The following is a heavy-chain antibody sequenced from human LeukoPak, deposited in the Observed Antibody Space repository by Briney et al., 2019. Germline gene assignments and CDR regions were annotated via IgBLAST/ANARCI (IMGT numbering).Heavy chain of an antibody. Sequence: SETLSLTCTVSGGSISSSSYYWGWLRQPPGKGLEWIGSIYHSGSTYYNPSLKSRVTISVDTSKNQFSLKLSSVTAADTAVYYCARSPYSSFDYWGQGTLVTVSS. V-gene: IGHV4-39*07. J-gene: IGHJ4*02. D-gene: IGHD2-21*01. CDR2: IYHSGST. CDR1: GGSISSSSYY. CDR3: ARSPYSSFDY.